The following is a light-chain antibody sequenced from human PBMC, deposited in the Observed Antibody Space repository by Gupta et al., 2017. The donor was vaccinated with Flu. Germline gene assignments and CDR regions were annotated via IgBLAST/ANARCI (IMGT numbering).Light chain of an antibody. CDR2: EVN. Sequence: QSALTQPASVSGSPGQSITISCTGTSSDIGSYDLVSWYQQHPGKAPRLIISEVNNRPSGVSNRFSGSKSGNTASLTISGLQSEDEADYYCSSYTRRSTPMIFGGGTNVTVL. CDR3: SSYTRRSTPMI. V-gene: IGLV2-14*02. J-gene: IGLJ2*01. CDR1: SSDIGSYDL.